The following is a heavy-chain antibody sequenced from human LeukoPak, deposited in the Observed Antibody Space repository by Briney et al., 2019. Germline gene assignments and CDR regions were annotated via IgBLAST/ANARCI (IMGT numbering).Heavy chain of an antibody. D-gene: IGHD3-22*01. Sequence: PGGSLRLSCAASGFTFSDYYMSWIRQAPGKGLEWVSYISSSGSTIYYADSVKGRFTISRDNAKNSLYLQMNSLRAEDTAVYYCARDHKKAYYYDSSGYPRWFDPWGQGTLVTVSS. J-gene: IGHJ5*02. V-gene: IGHV3-11*01. CDR1: GFTFSDYY. CDR2: ISSSGSTI. CDR3: ARDHKKAYYYDSSGYPRWFDP.